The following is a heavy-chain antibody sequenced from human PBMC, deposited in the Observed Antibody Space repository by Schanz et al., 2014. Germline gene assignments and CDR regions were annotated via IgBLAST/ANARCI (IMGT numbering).Heavy chain of an antibody. V-gene: IGHV1-2*04. CDR1: GYSFINYG. CDR2: INPNSGDT. CDR3: ARLSVAGRPHVNYWYFDL. J-gene: IGHJ2*01. D-gene: IGHD6-19*01. Sequence: QVRLVQSGTEVKKPGASVKLSCKASGYSFINYGISWVRQAPGQGLEWMGWINPNSGDTNYAQKFQGWVTMTRDTSISTAYMEVSRLKSDDTAVYYCARLSVAGRPHVNYWYFDLWGRGTLVTVSS.